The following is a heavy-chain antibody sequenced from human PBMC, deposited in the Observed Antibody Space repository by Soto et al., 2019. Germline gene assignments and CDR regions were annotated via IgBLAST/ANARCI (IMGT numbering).Heavy chain of an antibody. V-gene: IGHV1-3*05. CDR2: MNGNGDT. CDR1: GYTFTGYA. J-gene: IGHJ4*02. Sequence: QVQLVQSGAEEKKPGASVTVSCKASGYTFTGYAMHWVRQAPGQRLEWVGWMNGNGDTNYPQKFPGRVTLTRDTFASTVFMELSSLTPEAPAVYYCARDLWGKGHLYTVADWAQGALVTVSP. D-gene: IGHD2-2*02. CDR3: ARDLWGKGHLYTVAD.